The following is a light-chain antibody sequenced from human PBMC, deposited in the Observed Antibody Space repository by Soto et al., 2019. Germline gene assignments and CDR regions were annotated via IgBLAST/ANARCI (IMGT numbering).Light chain of an antibody. Sequence: DIVMTQSPLSLPVTPGEPASISCRSSQSLLHSNGYNYLDWYLQKPGQSPQLLIYLGSNRASGVPDRFSGSGSVTDFILKISRVEAEDVGDYYCMQALQTPYTFGQGTKLEIK. CDR3: MQALQTPYT. J-gene: IGKJ2*01. CDR2: LGS. V-gene: IGKV2-28*01. CDR1: QSLLHSNGYNY.